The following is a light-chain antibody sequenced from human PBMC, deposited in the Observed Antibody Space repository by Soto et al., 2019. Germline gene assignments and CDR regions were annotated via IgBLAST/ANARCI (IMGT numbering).Light chain of an antibody. CDR1: QDIRTD. V-gene: IGKV1-17*01. J-gene: IGKJ1*01. CDR2: GTS. CDR3: LQDNSYPRT. Sequence: DIQMTQSPSSLSASVGDRLTITYRASQDIRTDLVWFQQKPGKAPKRLIYGTSTLQSGVPSRFSGSGSGTEFTLTISSLQPEDFATYYCLQDNSYPRTFGQGTKVDIK.